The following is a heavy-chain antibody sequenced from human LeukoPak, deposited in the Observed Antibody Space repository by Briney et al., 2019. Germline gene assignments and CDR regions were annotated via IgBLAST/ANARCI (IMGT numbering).Heavy chain of an antibody. Sequence: SETLSLTCTVSGGSISSGGYYWSWIRQHPGKGLEWIGYIYYSGSTYYNPSLKSRVTISVDTSKNQFSLKLSSVTAADTAVYYCARDTVTSYYGMDVWGQGTTVTVSS. J-gene: IGHJ6*02. D-gene: IGHD4-17*01. CDR2: IYYSGST. V-gene: IGHV4-30-4*08. CDR3: ARDTVTSYYGMDV. CDR1: GGSISSGGYY.